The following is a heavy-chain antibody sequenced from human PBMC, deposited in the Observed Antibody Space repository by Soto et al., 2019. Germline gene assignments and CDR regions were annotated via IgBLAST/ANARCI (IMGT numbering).Heavy chain of an antibody. Sequence: WAASRFCCDGDGLPCAGQASGKMLAWVAVISYDGSNKYYAGSVKGRFTISRDNSKNTLYLQMNSLRAEDTAVYYCAKDRHTIFRVVIIPRYYYYGMHVWGQGT. V-gene: IGHV3-30*18. CDR2: ISYDGSNK. CDR3: AKDRHTIFRVVIIPRYYYYGMHV. CDR1: RFCCDGDG. J-gene: IGHJ6*02. D-gene: IGHD3-3*01.